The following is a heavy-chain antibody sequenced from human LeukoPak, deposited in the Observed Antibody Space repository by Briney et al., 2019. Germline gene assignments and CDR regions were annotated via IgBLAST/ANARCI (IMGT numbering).Heavy chain of an antibody. CDR1: GFSFSVAW. D-gene: IGHD5-12*01. CDR2: IKNDGRGK. CDR3: VNLGYSD. Sequence: PSGGSLRLSCEASGFSFSVAWMTWVRQAPGKGLEWVATIKNDGRGKYYVDSVKGRFTLSRDNAKNLVYLQMDSLRVEDTAVYYCVNLGYSDGGQGTLVTVSS. V-gene: IGHV3-7*01. J-gene: IGHJ4*02.